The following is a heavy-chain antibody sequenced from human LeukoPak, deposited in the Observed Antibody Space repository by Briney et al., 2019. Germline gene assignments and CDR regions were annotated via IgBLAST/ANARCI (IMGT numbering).Heavy chain of an antibody. J-gene: IGHJ4*02. CDR2: IYPGDSDT. Sequence: GESLKISCKGSGYRFTSYWIGWVRQMPGKGLEWMGIIYPGDSDTRYSPSFQGQVTISADKSISTAYLQWSSLKASDTAMYYCARQALYCSGGSCYSADYWGQGTLVTVSS. CDR3: ARQALYCSGGSCYSADY. D-gene: IGHD2-15*01. V-gene: IGHV5-51*01. CDR1: GYRFTSYW.